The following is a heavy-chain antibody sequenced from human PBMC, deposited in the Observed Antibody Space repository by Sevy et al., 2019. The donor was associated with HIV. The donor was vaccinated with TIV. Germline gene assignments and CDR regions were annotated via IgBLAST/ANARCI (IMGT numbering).Heavy chain of an antibody. Sequence: GGSLRLSCAASGFTFSDYYMSWIRQAPGKGLDWVSYISNSGNTIKYADSVKGRFTISRDNAKNSLYLQMNSLRAEDTAVYYCASSGYSYGFDYWGQGTLVTVSS. V-gene: IGHV3-11*04. CDR2: ISNSGNTI. J-gene: IGHJ4*02. CDR3: ASSGYSYGFDY. CDR1: GFTFSDYY. D-gene: IGHD5-18*01.